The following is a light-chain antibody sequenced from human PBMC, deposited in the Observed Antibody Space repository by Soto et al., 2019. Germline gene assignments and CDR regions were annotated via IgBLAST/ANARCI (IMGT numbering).Light chain of an antibody. V-gene: IGLV2-8*01. CDR1: SSDVGGYDF. Sequence: QSALTQPPSASGSPGQSVTISCTGTSSDVGGYDFVSWYQQHPGKAPKLMIYEVTKRPSGVPDRFAASKSGNTTSLTVSGLQEEDEADYYCSSYADSNHVVFGTGTKLTVL. CDR2: EVT. J-gene: IGLJ1*01. CDR3: SSYADSNHVV.